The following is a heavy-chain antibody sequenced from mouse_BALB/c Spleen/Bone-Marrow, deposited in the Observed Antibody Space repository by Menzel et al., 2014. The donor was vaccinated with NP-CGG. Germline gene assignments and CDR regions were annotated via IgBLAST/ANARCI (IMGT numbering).Heavy chain of an antibody. CDR3: ARHYYGSSDAMDY. CDR2: IFPGTGTA. D-gene: IGHD1-1*01. CDR1: GYTFTNYW. V-gene: IGHV1S132*01. J-gene: IGHJ4*01. Sequence: QVQLKESGAELVKPGASVKLSCKTSGYTFTNYWIQWVKQRPGQGLGWVGEIFPGTGTAYYNEKFKGKATLTIDTSSSTAYMQLSSLTSEDSAVYFCARHYYGSSDAMDYWGQGTSVTVS.